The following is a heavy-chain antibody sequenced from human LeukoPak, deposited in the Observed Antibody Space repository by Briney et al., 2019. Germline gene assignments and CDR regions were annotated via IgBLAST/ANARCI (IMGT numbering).Heavy chain of an antibody. CDR2: IYTSGST. CDR3: ARTIAAVGGAFFDY. CDR1: GGSISSYY. D-gene: IGHD6-13*01. Sequence: SETLSLTCTVSGGSISSYYCSWIRQPAGKGLEWIGRIYTSGSTNYNPSLKSRVTMSVDTSKNQFSLKLSSVTAADTAVYYCARTIAAVGGAFFDYWGQGTLVTVSS. J-gene: IGHJ4*02. V-gene: IGHV4-4*07.